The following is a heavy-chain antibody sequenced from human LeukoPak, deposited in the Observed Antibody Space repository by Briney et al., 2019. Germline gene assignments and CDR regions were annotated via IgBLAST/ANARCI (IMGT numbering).Heavy chain of an antibody. Sequence: GGSLRLSCAASGFTFNIYAMSWVRQAPGKGLEWVSSITSNGAGTFYADSVKGRFTISRDNAKNSLYLQMNSLRAEDTAVYYCARGRYSGYEQYYFDYWGQGTLVTVSS. V-gene: IGHV3-23*01. D-gene: IGHD5-12*01. CDR1: GFTFNIYA. J-gene: IGHJ4*02. CDR2: ITSNGAGT. CDR3: ARGRYSGYEQYYFDY.